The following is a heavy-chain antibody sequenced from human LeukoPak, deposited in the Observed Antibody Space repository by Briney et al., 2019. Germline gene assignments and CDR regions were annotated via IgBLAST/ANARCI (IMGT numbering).Heavy chain of an antibody. V-gene: IGHV4-4*07. CDR2: IHASGDT. D-gene: IGHD3-22*01. Sequence: SGTLSLTCAVSSGSISTFHWSWIRQPAGKGLEWIGRIHASGDTNYGPSLKSRVTMSVDPSKNEFSLRLSSVTAADTAVYYRARGYDDSGYYGWGAFDIWGQGTMVTVSS. CDR3: ARGYDDSGYYGWGAFDI. CDR1: SGSISTFH. J-gene: IGHJ3*02.